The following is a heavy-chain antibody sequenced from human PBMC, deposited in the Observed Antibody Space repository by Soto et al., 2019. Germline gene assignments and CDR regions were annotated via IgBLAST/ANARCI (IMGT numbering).Heavy chain of an antibody. CDR2: ISGSGGIT. D-gene: IGHD3-3*01. CDR1: GFTFSSYA. V-gene: IGHV3-23*01. CDR3: AKGLQVTIFGVVILAPFDY. Sequence: EVQLLESGGGLVQPGGSLRLSCAASGFTFSSYAMSWVRQAPGKGLEWVSGISGSGGITYYADSVKGRFTISRDNSKNTLYVQMNSLRAEDTAVYYCAKGLQVTIFGVVILAPFDYWGQGTLVTVSS. J-gene: IGHJ4*02.